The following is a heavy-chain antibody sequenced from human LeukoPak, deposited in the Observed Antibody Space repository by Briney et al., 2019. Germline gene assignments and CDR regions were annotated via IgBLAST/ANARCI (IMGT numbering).Heavy chain of an antibody. D-gene: IGHD6-19*01. J-gene: IGHJ5*02. CDR3: ARESTVSGWYLS. CDR1: GFTVGNNF. V-gene: IGHV3-53*01. CDR2: IYDNGLT. Sequence: GGSLRLSCAASGFTVGNNFMSWVRQAPGKGLEWVSSIYDNGLTFYAHSVRGRFTVSRDNSQNTLYLQMNSLRADDSALYYCARESTVSGWYLSWGQGILVTVSS.